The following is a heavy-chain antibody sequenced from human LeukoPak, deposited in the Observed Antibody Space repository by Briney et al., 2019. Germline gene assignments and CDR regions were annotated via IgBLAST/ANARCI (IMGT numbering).Heavy chain of an antibody. Sequence: GGSLRLSCAASGFSVSSTYMSWVRQAPGKGLDWVSVFYSGGKTYYADSVKGRFTISRDESRNTLFLQMNSLRAEDTAVYFCARSIVVGTAGIRRAFDIWGQGTLVTVSS. D-gene: IGHD2-15*01. CDR3: ARSIVVGTAGIRRAFDI. V-gene: IGHV3-66*01. CDR1: GFSVSSTY. J-gene: IGHJ3*02. CDR2: FYSGGKT.